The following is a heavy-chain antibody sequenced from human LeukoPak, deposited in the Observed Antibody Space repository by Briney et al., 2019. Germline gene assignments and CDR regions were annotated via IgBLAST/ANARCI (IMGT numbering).Heavy chain of an antibody. Sequence: SETLSLTCAVYGGSFSGYYWSWIRQPPGKGLEWIGEINHSGSTNYNPSRKSRVTISVDTSKNQFSLKLSSVTAADTAVYYCASSKAHYYDTTLDPWGQGTLVTVSS. D-gene: IGHD3-22*01. V-gene: IGHV4-34*01. CDR1: GGSFSGYY. CDR2: INHSGST. CDR3: ASSKAHYYDTTLDP. J-gene: IGHJ5*02.